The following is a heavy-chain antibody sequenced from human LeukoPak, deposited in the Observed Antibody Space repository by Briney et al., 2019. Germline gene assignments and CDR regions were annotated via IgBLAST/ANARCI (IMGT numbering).Heavy chain of an antibody. J-gene: IGHJ4*02. D-gene: IGHD3-22*01. CDR1: GFTFSSYA. Sequence: GGSLRLSCAASGFTFSSYAMSWVRQAPGKGLERVSSISGSGDSTYYADSVKGRFTISRDNAKNSLYLQMNSLRAEDTAVYYCATDSSGSNWGQGTLVTVSS. CDR3: ATDSSGSN. CDR2: ISGSGDST. V-gene: IGHV3-23*01.